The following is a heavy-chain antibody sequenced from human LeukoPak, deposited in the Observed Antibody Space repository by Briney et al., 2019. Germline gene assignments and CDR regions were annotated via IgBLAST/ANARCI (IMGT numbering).Heavy chain of an antibody. Sequence: ASVKVSCKASGYTFTGYYMHWVRQAPGQGLEWMGWINPNSGGTNYAQKFQGRVTMTRDTSISTAYMELSRLRSDDTAVYYCARLRSSWYRGWFDPWGQGTLVTVSS. CDR2: INPNSGGT. D-gene: IGHD6-13*01. CDR1: GYTFTGYY. V-gene: IGHV1-2*02. CDR3: ARLRSSWYRGWFDP. J-gene: IGHJ5*02.